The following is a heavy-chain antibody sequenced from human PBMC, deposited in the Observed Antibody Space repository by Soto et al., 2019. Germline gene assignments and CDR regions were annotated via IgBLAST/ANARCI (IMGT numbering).Heavy chain of an antibody. D-gene: IGHD6-13*01. CDR3: AKDKGAAAIRGYGMDV. J-gene: IGHJ6*02. CDR1: GFTFDDYA. Sequence: EVQLVESGGGLLQPGRSLRLSCAASGFTFDDYAMHWVRQAPGKGLEWVSGISWNSGSIGYADSVKGRFTISRDNAKNSLYLQMNSLRAEDTALYYCAKDKGAAAIRGYGMDVWGQGTTVTVAS. V-gene: IGHV3-9*01. CDR2: ISWNSGSI.